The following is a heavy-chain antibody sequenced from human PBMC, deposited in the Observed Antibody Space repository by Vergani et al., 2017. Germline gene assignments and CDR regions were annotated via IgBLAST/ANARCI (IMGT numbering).Heavy chain of an antibody. J-gene: IGHJ4*02. CDR3: ASYPRTQYSSSSSFDY. D-gene: IGHD6-6*01. Sequence: QVQLVQSGAEVKKPGSSVKVSCKASGGTFSSYAISWVRQAPGQGLEWMGGIIPIFGTANYAQEFQGRVTMTADKSTSTAYMELSSLRSEDTAVYYCASYPRTQYSSSSSFDYWGQGTLVTVSS. CDR1: GGTFSSYA. CDR2: IIPIFGTA. V-gene: IGHV1-69*06.